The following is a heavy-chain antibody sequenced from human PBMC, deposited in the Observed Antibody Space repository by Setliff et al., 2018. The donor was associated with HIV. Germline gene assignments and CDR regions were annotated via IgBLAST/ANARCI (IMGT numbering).Heavy chain of an antibody. CDR3: ARTDWARTSYYYYYGMNV. D-gene: IGHD3-9*01. CDR2: FYYSGST. J-gene: IGHJ6*02. CDR1: GDSISRSRYY. Sequence: PSETLSLTCVVSGDSISRSRYYWGWIRQPPGKGLEWIGSFYYSGSTSYNPSLKSRVTISGDTSKNQVSLRLSSVTAADTAVYYCARTDWARTSYYYYYGMNVWGQGTTVTVSS. V-gene: IGHV4-39*01.